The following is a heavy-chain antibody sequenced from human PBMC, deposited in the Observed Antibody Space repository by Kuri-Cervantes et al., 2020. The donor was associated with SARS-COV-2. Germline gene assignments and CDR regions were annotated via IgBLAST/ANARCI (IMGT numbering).Heavy chain of an antibody. Sequence: GESLKISCAASGFTFSNYWMHWVRQAPGKGLEWVANIKEDGSEKHYVDSVKGRFTISRDNAKNSLYLQMNSLRAEDTAVFYCVREVTFHYYYYYTDVWGKGTTVTVSS. CDR3: VREVTFHYYYYYTDV. CDR2: IKEDGSEK. CDR1: GFTFSNYW. D-gene: IGHD4-23*01. V-gene: IGHV3-7*01. J-gene: IGHJ6*03.